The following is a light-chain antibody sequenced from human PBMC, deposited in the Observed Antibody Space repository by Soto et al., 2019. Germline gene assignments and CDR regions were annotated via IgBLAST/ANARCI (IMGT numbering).Light chain of an antibody. CDR1: RSDVGAYNY. CDR3: SSFTSRFTFD. J-gene: IGLJ1*01. CDR2: EVT. V-gene: IGLV2-14*01. Sequence: QSALTQPASVSGSPGQSIAISCTGTRSDVGAYNYVSWYQQHPGKAPKLMISEVTNRPSGVSDRFSGSKSGNTASLTISGLQAEDEADYYCSSFTSRFTFDFGPGTKLTVL.